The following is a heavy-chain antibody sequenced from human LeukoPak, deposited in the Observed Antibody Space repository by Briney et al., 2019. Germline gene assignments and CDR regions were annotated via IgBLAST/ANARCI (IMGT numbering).Heavy chain of an antibody. V-gene: IGHV3-33*01. J-gene: IGHJ3*02. CDR1: GFTFSSYG. CDR2: IWYDGSNK. CDR3: ARDYYDSSGQLHAGAHAFDI. D-gene: IGHD3-22*01. Sequence: PGGSLRLSCAASGFTFSSYGMHWVRQAPGKGLEWVAVIWYDGSNKYCADSVKGRFTISRDNSKNTLYLQMNSLRAEDTAVYYCARDYYDSSGQLHAGAHAFDIWGQGTMVTVSS.